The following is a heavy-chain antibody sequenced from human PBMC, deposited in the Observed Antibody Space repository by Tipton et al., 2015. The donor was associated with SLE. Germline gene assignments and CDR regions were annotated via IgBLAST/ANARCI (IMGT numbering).Heavy chain of an antibody. Sequence: QLVQSGAEVKKPGASVKVSCKASGYTFSSYGISWMRQATGQGLEWMGRMNPNSGNTGYAQKFQGRVTMTRTTSISTAYMELSTLRSEDTAVYYCARGNYGSYYYYMDVWGKGTTVTVSS. CDR1: GYTFSSYG. V-gene: IGHV1-8*02. J-gene: IGHJ6*03. CDR3: ARGNYGSYYYYMDV. CDR2: MNPNSGNT. D-gene: IGHD3-10*01.